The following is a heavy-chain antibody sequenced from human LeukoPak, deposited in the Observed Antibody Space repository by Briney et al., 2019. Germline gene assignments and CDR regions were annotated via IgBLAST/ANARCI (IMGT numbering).Heavy chain of an antibody. J-gene: IGHJ4*02. CDR1: GFTFSSYS. Sequence: GGSLRLSCAASGFTFSSYSMNWVRQAPGKGLEWVSSISSSSSYIYYADSVKGRFTISRDNAKNSLYLQMNSLRAEDTAVYYCAKGRNWNYAWFDYWGQGTLVTVSS. CDR3: AKGRNWNYAWFDY. D-gene: IGHD1-7*01. CDR2: ISSSSSYI. V-gene: IGHV3-21*04.